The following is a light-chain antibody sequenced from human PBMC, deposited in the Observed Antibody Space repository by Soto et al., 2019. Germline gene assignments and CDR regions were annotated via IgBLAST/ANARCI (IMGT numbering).Light chain of an antibody. CDR1: RSDVGGYNY. V-gene: IGLV2-14*01. J-gene: IGLJ2*01. CDR2: EVS. Sequence: QSALTQPASVSGSPGQSITISCTGTRSDVGGYNYVSWYQQNPGKVPKLMIYEVSNRPSGVSNRFSGSKSGNTASLTISGLQAEDEADYYCSSYTSSSHVLFGGGTKVTVL. CDR3: SSYTSSSHVL.